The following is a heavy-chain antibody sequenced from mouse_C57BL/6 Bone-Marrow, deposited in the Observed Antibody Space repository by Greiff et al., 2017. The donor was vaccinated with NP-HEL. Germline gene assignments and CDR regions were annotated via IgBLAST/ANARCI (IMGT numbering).Heavy chain of an antibody. CDR2: IWSGGST. Sequence: VKLMESGPGLVQPSQSLSITCTVSGFSLTSYAVHWVRQSPGKGLEWLGVIWSGGSTDYNAAFISRLSISKDNSKSPVFFKMNRLQTDDTAIYYGARNPAYDYGSSDVYFDDWGTGTTVTVSS. V-gene: IGHV2-2*01. CDR3: ARNPAYDYGSSDVYFDD. CDR1: GFSLTSYA. J-gene: IGHJ1*03. D-gene: IGHD1-1*01.